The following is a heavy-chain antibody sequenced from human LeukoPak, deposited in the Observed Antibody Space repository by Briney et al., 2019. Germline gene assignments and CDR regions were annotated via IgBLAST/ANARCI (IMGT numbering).Heavy chain of an antibody. Sequence: PGGSLRLSCAASGFTFSSYAMHWVRQAPGKGLEWVAVISYDGSNKYYADSVKGRFTISRDNSKNTLYLQMNSLRAEDTAVYYCARDAHSGSYVGAFDIWGQGTMVTVSS. CDR3: ARDAHSGSYVGAFDI. D-gene: IGHD1-26*01. V-gene: IGHV3-30*04. J-gene: IGHJ3*02. CDR2: ISYDGSNK. CDR1: GFTFSSYA.